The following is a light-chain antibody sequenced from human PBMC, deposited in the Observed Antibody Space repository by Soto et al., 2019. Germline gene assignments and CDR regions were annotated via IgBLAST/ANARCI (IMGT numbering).Light chain of an antibody. Sequence: EIVMTQSPATLSVSPGERATLSCRASESVSSNLAWYQQKPRQPPRLLLYGASTRATGIPARFSGSGSGTAFTLPISSLQSEDFAVYYCQHYNNWPPWTFGQGTKVDIK. J-gene: IGKJ1*01. CDR3: QHYNNWPPWT. V-gene: IGKV3-15*01. CDR1: ESVSSN. CDR2: GAS.